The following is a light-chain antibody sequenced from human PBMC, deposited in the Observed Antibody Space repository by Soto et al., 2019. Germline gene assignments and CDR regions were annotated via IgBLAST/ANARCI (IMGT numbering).Light chain of an antibody. V-gene: IGLV2-14*01. CDR1: SSDVVTYKY. CDR2: EVS. CDR3: CSYAGSTTRVV. J-gene: IGLJ2*01. Sequence: QSVLTQPASVSGSPGQSIAISCTGTSSDVVTYKYVSWYQQHPGKAPKLMIYEVSIRPSGVSDRFSGSKSGNTASLTISGLRPEDEAYDYCCSYAGSTTRVVVGGGTKLTVL.